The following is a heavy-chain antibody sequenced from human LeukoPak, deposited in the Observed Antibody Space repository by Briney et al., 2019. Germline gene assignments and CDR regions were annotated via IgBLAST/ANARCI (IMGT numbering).Heavy chain of an antibody. CDR1: GGSISSYY. J-gene: IGHJ5*02. CDR2: IYYSGST. Sequence: SETLSLTCTVSGGSISSYYWSWIRQPPGKGLEWIGYIYYSGSTNYNPSLKSRVTISVDTSKNQFSLKLSSVTAADTAVYYCARSRIDYGDYANWFDPWGQGTLVTVSS. D-gene: IGHD4-17*01. V-gene: IGHV4-59*08. CDR3: ARSRIDYGDYANWFDP.